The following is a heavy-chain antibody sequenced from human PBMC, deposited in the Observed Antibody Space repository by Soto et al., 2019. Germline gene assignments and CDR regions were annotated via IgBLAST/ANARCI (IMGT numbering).Heavy chain of an antibody. CDR2: ISHDGSSQ. J-gene: IGHJ4*02. V-gene: IGHV3-30-3*01. CDR1: GLTFSSYA. CDR3: ARDYGSALDY. D-gene: IGHD3-10*01. Sequence: QVQLVESGGGGVQPGRSLRLSCVATGLTFSSYAMNWVRQAPGKGLEWVAVISHDGSSQYYTDSVKGRFTISRDNSKNTLYVQMNSLRGEDTAVYYCARDYGSALDYWGQGTLVTVSS.